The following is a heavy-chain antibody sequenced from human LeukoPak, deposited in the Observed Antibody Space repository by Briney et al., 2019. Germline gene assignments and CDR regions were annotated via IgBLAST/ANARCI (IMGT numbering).Heavy chain of an antibody. J-gene: IGHJ2*01. V-gene: IGHV3-30-3*01. D-gene: IGHD1-26*01. CDR2: ISYDGIKK. Sequence: GGSLRLSCTVSGFTLGDYPFHWVRQAPGKGLEWVAVISYDGIKKYYADSVKGRFTISRDNPKNTLNLQMNSLRPEDTAVYFCARGGGVADYYPFIGHYFNLWGRGTPLTVSS. CDR1: GFTLGDYP. CDR3: ARGGGVADYYPFIGHYFNL.